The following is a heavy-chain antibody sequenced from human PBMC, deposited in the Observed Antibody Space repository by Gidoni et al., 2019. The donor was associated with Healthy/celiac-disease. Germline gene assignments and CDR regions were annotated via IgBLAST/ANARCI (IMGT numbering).Heavy chain of an antibody. Sequence: QVQLVQSGAEVKKPGASVKVCCKASGYTFTGYYMHWVRQAPGQGLEGMGWINPNSGGTNYAQKFQGLVTMTRDTSISPAYMELSRLRSDDTAVYYCASDRDGHGSYAFDYWGQGTLVTVSS. CDR3: ASDRDGHGSYAFDY. CDR2: INPNSGGT. J-gene: IGHJ4*02. CDR1: GYTFTGYY. D-gene: IGHD1-26*01. V-gene: IGHV1-2*04.